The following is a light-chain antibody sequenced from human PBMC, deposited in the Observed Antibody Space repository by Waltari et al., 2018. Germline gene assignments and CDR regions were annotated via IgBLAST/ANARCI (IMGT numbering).Light chain of an antibody. J-gene: IGKJ4*01. CDR1: QSISTW. CDR2: GAS. Sequence: DIQMTQSPFYVSASVGDSVTITCRASQSISTWLAWYQQKPGRAPNLLVYGASTLQGEVPSRFSGSGSGTDFTLTISSLQPEDCATYYCQQAHSFPLTFGGGTEVEI. V-gene: IGKV1-12*01. CDR3: QQAHSFPLT.